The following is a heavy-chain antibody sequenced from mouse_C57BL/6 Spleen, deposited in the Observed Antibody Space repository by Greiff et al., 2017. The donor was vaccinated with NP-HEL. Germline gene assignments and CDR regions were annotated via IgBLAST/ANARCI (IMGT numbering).Heavy chain of an antibody. CDR3: ARDSFYDGTGYFDV. CDR2: ISYDGSN. Sequence: VQLKESGPGLVKPSQSLSLTCSVTGYSITSGYYWNWIRQFPGNKLEWMGYISYDGSNNYNPSLKNRISITRDTSKNQFFLKLNSVTTEDTATYYCARDSFYDGTGYFDVWGTGTTVTVSS. CDR1: GYSITSGYY. D-gene: IGHD2-3*01. V-gene: IGHV3-6*01. J-gene: IGHJ1*03.